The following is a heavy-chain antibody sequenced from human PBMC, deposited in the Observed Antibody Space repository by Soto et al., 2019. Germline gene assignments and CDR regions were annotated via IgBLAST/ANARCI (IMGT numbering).Heavy chain of an antibody. CDR1: GYTFTSYY. D-gene: IGHD2-2*01. CDR3: ARAKGTCSSTSCYPYYYYGMDV. CDR2: VNPSDGST. J-gene: IGHJ6*02. Sequence: GASVKVSCKASGYTFTSYYMHWVRQAPGQGLEWMGIVNPSDGSTSYAQKFQGRVTMTTDTSTSTAYMELRSLRSDDTAVYYCARAKGTCSSTSCYPYYYYGMDVWGQGTTVTVSS. V-gene: IGHV1-46*01.